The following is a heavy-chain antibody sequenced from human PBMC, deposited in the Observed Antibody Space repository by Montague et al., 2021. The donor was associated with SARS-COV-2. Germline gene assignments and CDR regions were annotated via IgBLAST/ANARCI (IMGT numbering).Heavy chain of an antibody. Sequence: LSLVCAVYGGSFSGYYWNWIRQPPGKGLEWIGEINHSGSANYNPSLKRRVTISVDTSKNQFSLKLNSVTAADTAVYYCARLGEGVVPAPILGVGPYYSYFYMDVWGKGATVTVSS. CDR3: ARLGEGVVPAPILGVGPYYSYFYMDV. D-gene: IGHD2-2*02. CDR2: INHSGSA. J-gene: IGHJ6*03. CDR1: GGSFSGYY. V-gene: IGHV4-34*01.